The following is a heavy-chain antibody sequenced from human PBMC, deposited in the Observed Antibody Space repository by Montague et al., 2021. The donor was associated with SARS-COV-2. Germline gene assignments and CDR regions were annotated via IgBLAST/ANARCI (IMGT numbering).Heavy chain of an antibody. CDR2: IYASGGT. D-gene: IGHD2-15*01. Sequence: SETLSLTCTVSGDSISSFYWNWIRQPGGKGLEWIGRIYASGGTNXNPSLKSRVTMSVDTSKNQFSLKLNSVTAADTAVYYCGRGVVAATPVVDYWGRGTLVTVSS. CDR3: GRGVVAATPVVDY. V-gene: IGHV4-4*07. J-gene: IGHJ4*02. CDR1: GDSISSFY.